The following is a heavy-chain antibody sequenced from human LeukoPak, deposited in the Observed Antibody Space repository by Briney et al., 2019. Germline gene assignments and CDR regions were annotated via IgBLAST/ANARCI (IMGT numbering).Heavy chain of an antibody. J-gene: IGHJ3*02. D-gene: IGHD2-15*01. CDR3: ARRGLSGFCSGPTCYDAFDI. CDR1: GFTFSSYS. CDR2: ISRSSTTI. Sequence: GGSLRLSCAASGFTFSSYSMNWVRQAPGKGLEWVSFISRSSTTIYYADSVKGRFTISRDNAKNSLYLQMNSLKASDTAMYYCARRGLSGFCSGPTCYDAFDIWGQGIMVTVSS. V-gene: IGHV3-48*01.